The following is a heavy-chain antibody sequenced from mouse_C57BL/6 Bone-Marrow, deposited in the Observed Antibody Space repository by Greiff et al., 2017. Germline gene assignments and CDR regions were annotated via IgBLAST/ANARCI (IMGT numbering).Heavy chain of an antibody. CDR2: ISRGSSTI. CDR1: GFTFSDYG. J-gene: IGHJ3*01. Sequence: EVKLMESGGGLVKPGGSLKLSCAASGFTFSDYGMHWVRQAPEKGLEWVAYISRGSSTIYYADTVKGRFTISRDNAKNTLFLQMTSLRSEDTAMYYCARPYYGSSFAYWGQGTLVTVSA. V-gene: IGHV5-17*01. CDR3: ARPYYGSSFAY. D-gene: IGHD1-1*01.